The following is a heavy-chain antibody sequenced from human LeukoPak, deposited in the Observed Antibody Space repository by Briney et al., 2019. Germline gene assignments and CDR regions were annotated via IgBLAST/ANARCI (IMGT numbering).Heavy chain of an antibody. D-gene: IGHD1-26*01. J-gene: IGHJ4*02. Sequence: SVKVSCKASGGTFSSYAISWVRQAPGQGLEWMGRIIPIFGTANYAQKFQGRVTITTDESTSTAYMELSTLRSEDTAVYYCARTPYSGSQFDYWGQGTLVTVSS. CDR1: GGTFSSYA. CDR2: IIPIFGTA. CDR3: ARTPYSGSQFDY. V-gene: IGHV1-69*05.